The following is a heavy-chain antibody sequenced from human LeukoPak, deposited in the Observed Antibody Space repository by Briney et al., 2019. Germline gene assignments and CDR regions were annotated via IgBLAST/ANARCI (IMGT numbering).Heavy chain of an antibody. CDR1: GFTFSSYA. CDR2: ISGSGGST. D-gene: IGHD3-16*01. V-gene: IGHV3-23*01. J-gene: IGHJ5*02. CDR3: AKGNWSTEGGHNWFDP. Sequence: GGSLRLSRAASGFTFSSYAMSWVRQAPGKGLEWVSAISGSGGSTYYADSVKGRFTISRDNSKNTLYLQMNSLRAEDTAVYYCAKGNWSTEGGHNWFDPWGQGTLVTVSS.